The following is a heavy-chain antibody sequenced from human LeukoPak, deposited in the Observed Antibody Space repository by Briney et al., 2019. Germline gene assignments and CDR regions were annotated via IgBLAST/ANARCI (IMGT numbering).Heavy chain of an antibody. D-gene: IGHD6-19*01. CDR3: ARAEGSIAVAGTLDY. J-gene: IGHJ4*02. V-gene: IGHV1-69*15. Sequence: SVKVSCKASGGTFSSYAISWVRQAPGRGLEWMGRIIPIFGIANYAQKFQGRVTITADESTSTAYMELSSLRSEDTAVYYCARAEGSIAVAGTLDYWGQGTLVTVSS. CDR2: IIPIFGIA. CDR1: GGTFSSYA.